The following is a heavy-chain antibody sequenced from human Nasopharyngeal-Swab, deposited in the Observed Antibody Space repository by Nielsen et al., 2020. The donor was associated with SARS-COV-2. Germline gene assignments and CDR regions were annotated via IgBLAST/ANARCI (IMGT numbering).Heavy chain of an antibody. J-gene: IGHJ3*02. D-gene: IGHD3-16*02. CDR1: GFTFSSYS. CDR2: ISSSSSYK. CDR3: ARDHDDYVWGSYRYDAFDI. V-gene: IGHV3-21*01. Sequence: GGSLRLSCAASGFTFSSYSVNWVRQAPGKGLEWVSSISSSSSYKYYADSVKGRFTISRDNSKNTLYLQMNSLRAEDTAVYYCARDHDDYVWGSYRYDAFDIWGQGTMVTVSS.